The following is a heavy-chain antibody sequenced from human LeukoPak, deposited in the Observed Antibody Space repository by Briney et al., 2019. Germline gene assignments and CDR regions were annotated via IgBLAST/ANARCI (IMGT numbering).Heavy chain of an antibody. CDR2: IIPILGIA. J-gene: IGHJ4*02. V-gene: IGHV1-69*04. CDR1: GGTFSSYA. D-gene: IGHD1-26*01. Sequence: ASVKVSCKASGGTFSSYAISWVRQAPGQGLEWMGRIIPILGIANYAQKFQGRVTITADKSTSTAYMELSSLRSEDTAVYYCAREALLFKWELHYWGQGTLVTVSS. CDR3: AREALLFKWELHY.